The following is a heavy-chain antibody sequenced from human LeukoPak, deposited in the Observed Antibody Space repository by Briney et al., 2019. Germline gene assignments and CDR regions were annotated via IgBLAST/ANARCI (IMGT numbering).Heavy chain of an antibody. CDR1: GGSISSSSYY. Sequence: PSETLSLTCTVSGGSISSSSYYWGWIRQPPGKGLEWIGSIYYSGSTYYNPSLKRRVTISVDTSKNQFSLKLSSVTAADTAVYYCAREARYSSSSLDYWGQGTLVTVSS. CDR3: AREARYSSSSLDY. V-gene: IGHV4-39*07. D-gene: IGHD6-6*01. J-gene: IGHJ4*02. CDR2: IYYSGST.